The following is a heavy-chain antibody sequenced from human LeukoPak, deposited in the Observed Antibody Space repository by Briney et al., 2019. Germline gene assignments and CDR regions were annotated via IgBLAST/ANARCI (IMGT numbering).Heavy chain of an antibody. J-gene: IGHJ6*02. V-gene: IGHV3-73*01. CDR3: TRPGCSSTSCALTYGMDV. CDR2: IRSKANSYAT. Sequence: GGSLRLSCAASGLTFSGSAMHWVRQASGKGLEWVGRIRSKANSYATAYAASVKGRFTISRDDSKNTAYLQMNSLKTEDTAVYYCTRPGCSSTSCALTYGMDVWGQGTTVTVSS. CDR1: GLTFSGSA. D-gene: IGHD2-2*01.